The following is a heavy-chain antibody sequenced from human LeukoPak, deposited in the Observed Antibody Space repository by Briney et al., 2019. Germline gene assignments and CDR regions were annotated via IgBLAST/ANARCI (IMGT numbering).Heavy chain of an antibody. CDR1: GYTFTSYY. Sequence: ASVTVSCKASGYTFTSYYMHWVRQARGQGLEGMGIINPSGGSTSYAQKFQGRVTMTRDMSTSTVYMELSSLRSEDTAVYYCARGPYYIVVTAYYYYMDVWGKGTTVTVSS. CDR3: ARGPYYIVVTAYYYYMDV. V-gene: IGHV1-46*01. D-gene: IGHD5-12*01. J-gene: IGHJ6*03. CDR2: INPSGGST.